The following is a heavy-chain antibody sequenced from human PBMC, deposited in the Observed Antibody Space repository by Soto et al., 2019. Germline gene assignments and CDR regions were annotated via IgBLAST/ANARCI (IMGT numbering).Heavy chain of an antibody. Sequence: GGSLRLSCTASGFTFGDYAMSWVRQAPGKGLEWVGFIRSKAYGGTTEYAASVKGRFTISRDGSKSIAYLQMNSLKTEDTAVYYCTTYDYRYYCGMDVWGQGTTVTVSS. CDR2: IRSKAYGGTT. J-gene: IGHJ6*02. CDR1: GFTFGDYA. CDR3: TTYDYRYYCGMDV. D-gene: IGHD4-4*01. V-gene: IGHV3-49*04.